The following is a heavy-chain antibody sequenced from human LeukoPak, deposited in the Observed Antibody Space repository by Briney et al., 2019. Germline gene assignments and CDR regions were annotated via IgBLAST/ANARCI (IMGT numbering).Heavy chain of an antibody. J-gene: IGHJ4*02. V-gene: IGHV3-21*01. D-gene: IGHD2-21*02. CDR1: GFTFSSYS. CDR2: ISSSSSYI. CDR3: ARDGGDYVPLGY. Sequence: GGSLRLSCAASGFTFSSYSMNWVRQAPGKGLEWVSSISSSSSYIYYADSVKGRFTISRDNAKNSLYLQMNSLRAEDTAVYYCARDGGDYVPLGYWGQGTLVTVSS.